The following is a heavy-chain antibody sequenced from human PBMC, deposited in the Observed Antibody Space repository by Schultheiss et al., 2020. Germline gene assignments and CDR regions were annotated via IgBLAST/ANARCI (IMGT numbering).Heavy chain of an antibody. D-gene: IGHD3-3*01. CDR2: IWYDGTKA. CDR1: GFTFSSYG. CDR3: ARQGGETGVVIRSYYHGMDV. J-gene: IGHJ6*02. Sequence: GESLKISCVASGFTFSSYGMHWVRQAPGKGLEWVATIWYDGTKAYYTDSVKGRFTISRDNSKKTLNLQMDSLRAEDTAVYYCARQGGETGVVIRSYYHGMDVWGQGTTVTVSS. V-gene: IGHV3-33*01.